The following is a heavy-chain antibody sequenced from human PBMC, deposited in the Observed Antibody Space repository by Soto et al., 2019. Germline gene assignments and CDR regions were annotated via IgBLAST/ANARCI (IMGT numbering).Heavy chain of an antibody. Sequence: QVQLVESGGGVVQPGRSLRLSCAASGFTFSTYTMHWVRQAPGKGLEWVALISYDGSNQYYADSVRGRFTISRDNSKNRVFLQMSSLRSEDTAKYYCAEGGYAGGYYGGGHFDYWGQGTLVTVSS. CDR1: GFTFSTYT. D-gene: IGHD1-26*01. J-gene: IGHJ4*02. V-gene: IGHV3-30*03. CDR2: ISYDGSNQ. CDR3: AEGGYAGGYYGGGHFDY.